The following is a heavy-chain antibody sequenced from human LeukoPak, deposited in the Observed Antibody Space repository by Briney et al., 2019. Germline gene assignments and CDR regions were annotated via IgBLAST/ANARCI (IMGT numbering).Heavy chain of an antibody. CDR2: INNSSNSI. J-gene: IGHJ6*03. CDR1: GFTFDDYA. CDR3: AKDRAAAALYYMDV. D-gene: IGHD6-13*01. V-gene: IGHV3-48*01. Sequence: PGRSLRLSCAASGFTFDDYAMNWVRQAPGKGLEWVSYINNSSNSIYNADSVKGRFTISRDNAKNSVYLQMDSLRAEDMALYYCAKDRAAAALYYMDVWGKGTTVTVSS.